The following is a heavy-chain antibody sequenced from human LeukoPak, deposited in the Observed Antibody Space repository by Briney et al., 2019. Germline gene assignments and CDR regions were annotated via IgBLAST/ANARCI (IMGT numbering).Heavy chain of an antibody. D-gene: IGHD1-26*01. J-gene: IGHJ6*03. CDR3: AKHSGSYYYYYMDV. CDR1: GFTFSSYA. V-gene: IGHV3-23*01. CDR2: ISGSSGST. Sequence: GGSLRLSCAASGFTFSSYAMSWVRQAPGKGLEWVSPISGSSGSTYYADSVKGRFTISRDISKNTLYLQMNNLRAEDTAVYYCAKHSGSYYYYYMDVWGKGTTVTVSS.